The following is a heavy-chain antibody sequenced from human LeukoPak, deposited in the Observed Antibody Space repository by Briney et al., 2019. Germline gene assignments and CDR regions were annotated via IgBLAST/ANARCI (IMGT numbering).Heavy chain of an antibody. CDR2: INPNSGGT. Sequence: ASVKVPCKASGYTFTGYYMHWVRQAPGQGLEWMGWINPNSGGTNYAQKFQGRVTMTRDTSISTAYMELSRLRSGDTAVYYCARRIAARLAHFDYWGQGTLVTVSS. CDR1: GYTFTGYY. D-gene: IGHD6-6*01. CDR3: ARRIAARLAHFDY. V-gene: IGHV1-2*02. J-gene: IGHJ4*02.